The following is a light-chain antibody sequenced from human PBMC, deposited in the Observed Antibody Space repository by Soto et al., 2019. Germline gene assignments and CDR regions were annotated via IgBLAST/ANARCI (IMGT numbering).Light chain of an antibody. CDR2: KAS. CDR1: ESLSAW. V-gene: IGKV1-5*03. Sequence: DIQMTQSPSSLSASVGDRVTITCRASESLSAWLAWYQQKPGKAPKPLIYKASTLESGVPSRFSGSGSGTEFTLTISGLQPDDFATYYCQQYYSYSWTFGQGTKVDIK. CDR3: QQYYSYSWT. J-gene: IGKJ1*01.